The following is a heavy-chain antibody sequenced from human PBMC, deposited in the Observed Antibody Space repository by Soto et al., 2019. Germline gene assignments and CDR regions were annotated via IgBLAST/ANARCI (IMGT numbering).Heavy chain of an antibody. CDR1: GFSISSYL. CDR3: AAGSGWLIDY. D-gene: IGHD6-19*01. J-gene: IGHJ4*02. CDR2: IRKDGGEK. V-gene: IGHV3-7*03. Sequence: EVQLVESGGGLVQPGESLRLSCAASGFSISSYLMNWVRQAPGKGLEWVAIIRKDGGEKYYVDSVEGRFTISRDNAKNSLYLQMNSPRGEDTAVYYCAAGSGWLIDYWGRGTLVTVSS.